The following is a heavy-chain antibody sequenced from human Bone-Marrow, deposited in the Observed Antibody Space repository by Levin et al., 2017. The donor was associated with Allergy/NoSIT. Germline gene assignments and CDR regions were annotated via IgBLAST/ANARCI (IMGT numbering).Heavy chain of an antibody. CDR1: GGSISSYY. CDR3: ARDDY. CDR2: IYYSGST. J-gene: IGHJ4*02. Sequence: SETLSLTCTVSGGSISSYYWSWIRQPPGKGLEWIGYIYYSGSTNYNPSLKSRVTISVDTSKNQFSLKLSSVTAADTAVYYCARDDYWGQGTLVTVSS. V-gene: IGHV4-59*01.